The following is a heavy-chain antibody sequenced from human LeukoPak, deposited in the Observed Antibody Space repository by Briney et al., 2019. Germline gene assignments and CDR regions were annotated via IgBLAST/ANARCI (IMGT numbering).Heavy chain of an antibody. CDR1: GASISSYY. D-gene: IGHD6-13*01. CDR2: IYTSGST. Sequence: SETLSLTCTVSGASISSYYWSWIRQPAGKGLEWIGRIYTSGSTNYNPSLKSRVTMSVDTSKNQFSLKLSSVTAADTAVYYCARDGRDSSSWYGGYDYWGQGTLVTVSS. CDR3: ARDGRDSSSWYGGYDY. J-gene: IGHJ4*02. V-gene: IGHV4-4*07.